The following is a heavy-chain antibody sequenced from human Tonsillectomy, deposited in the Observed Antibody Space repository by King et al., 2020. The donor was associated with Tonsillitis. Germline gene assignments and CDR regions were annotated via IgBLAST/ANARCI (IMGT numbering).Heavy chain of an antibody. CDR1: GFTFSYYA. J-gene: IGHJ4*02. Sequence: VQLVESGGDLVQPGGSLRLTCSASGFTFSYYAMHWVRQAPGKGLEYVSAIIGNGGSTYYADSVKGRFTISRDDSKSTLCLQMSSLRTEDTAVYYCVKDRGSVIRDFDYWGQGTLVTVSS. CDR3: VKDRGSVIRDFDY. V-gene: IGHV3-64D*06. CDR2: IIGNGGST. D-gene: IGHD3-10*01.